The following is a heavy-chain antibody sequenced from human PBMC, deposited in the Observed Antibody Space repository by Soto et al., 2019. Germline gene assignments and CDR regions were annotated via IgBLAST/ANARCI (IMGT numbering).Heavy chain of an antibody. CDR2: IYPGDSDT. Sequence: GESLKISCKGSGYSFTSYWIGWVRQMPGKGLEWMGIIYPGDSDTRYSPSFQGQVTISADKSISTAYLQWSSLKASDTAMYYCARPVAVAGTAGYFQHWGQGTLVTVSS. CDR1: GYSFTSYW. J-gene: IGHJ1*01. CDR3: ARPVAVAGTAGYFQH. D-gene: IGHD6-19*01. V-gene: IGHV5-51*01.